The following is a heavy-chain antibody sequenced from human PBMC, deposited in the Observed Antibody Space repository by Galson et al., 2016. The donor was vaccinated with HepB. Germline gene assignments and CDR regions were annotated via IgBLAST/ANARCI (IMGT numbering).Heavy chain of an antibody. CDR2: ITSAGDKQ. V-gene: IGHV3-30*04. D-gene: IGHD6-19*01. Sequence: SLRLSCAASGFSFNTYSMHWVRQAPGKGLEWVAAITSAGDKQYYTDSVRGRFTLSRDNSNNMMYLQMNRLRAEDTAVYYCARERPDIAVAAFDYWGQGTLVTVSS. CDR3: ARERPDIAVAAFDY. CDR1: GFSFNTYS. J-gene: IGHJ4*02.